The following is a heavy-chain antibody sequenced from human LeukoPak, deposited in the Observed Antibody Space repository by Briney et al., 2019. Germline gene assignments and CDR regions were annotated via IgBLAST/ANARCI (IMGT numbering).Heavy chain of an antibody. CDR2: ISSSSSYI. V-gene: IGHV3-21*01. D-gene: IGHD6-19*01. CDR1: GFTFSSYS. CDR3: ARDGHSSGWYMSPPQNRDY. J-gene: IGHJ4*02. Sequence: PGGSLRLSCAASGFTFSSYSMNWVRQAPGKGLEWVSSISSSSSYIYYADSVKGRFTISRDNAKNSLYLQMNSLRAEDTAVYYCARDGHSSGWYMSPPQNRDYWGQGTLVTVSS.